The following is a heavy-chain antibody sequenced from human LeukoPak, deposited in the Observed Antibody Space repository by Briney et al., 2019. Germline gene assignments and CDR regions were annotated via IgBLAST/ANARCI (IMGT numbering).Heavy chain of an antibody. J-gene: IGHJ6*04. V-gene: IGHV3-33*01. CDR2: IWYDGSNK. CDR1: GFTFSSYG. CDR3: ARDLWNYYGSGSYYTRPPRMYYYYGMDV. D-gene: IGHD3-10*01. Sequence: GGSLRLSCAASGFTFSSYGMHWVRQAPGKGLEWVAVIWYDGSNKYYADSVKGRFTISRDNSKNTLYLQMNSLRAEDTAVYYCARDLWNYYGSGSYYTRPPRMYYYYGMDVWGKGTTVTVSS.